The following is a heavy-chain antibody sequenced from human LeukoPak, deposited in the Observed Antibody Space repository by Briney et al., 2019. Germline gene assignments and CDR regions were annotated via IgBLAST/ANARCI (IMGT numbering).Heavy chain of an antibody. J-gene: IGHJ4*02. D-gene: IGHD3-10*01. CDR1: GGSFSGYY. V-gene: IGHV4-34*01. CDR3: ARRDKYYYGSGSCSVFDY. CDR2: INHSGST. Sequence: PSETLSLTCAVYGGSFSGYYWSWIRQPPGKGLEWIGEINHSGSTNYNPSLKSRVTISVDTSKNQFSLKLSSVTAADTAVYYCARRDKYYYGSGSCSVFDYWGQGTLVTVSS.